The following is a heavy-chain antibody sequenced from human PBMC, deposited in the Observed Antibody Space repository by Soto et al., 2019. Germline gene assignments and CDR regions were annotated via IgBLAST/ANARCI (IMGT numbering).Heavy chain of an antibody. CDR1: GYTFTSYD. J-gene: IGHJ4*02. V-gene: IGHV1-8*01. CDR2: MNPNSGNT. D-gene: IGHD4-17*01. Sequence: QVQLVQSGAEVKKPGASVKVSGKASGYTFTSYDINWVRQATGQGLEWMGWMNPNSGNTGYAQKFQGRVTMTRNTAISTDYMKLGSLRSEDTDVYYCARTLSGDNVDYWGQGTLVTVSS. CDR3: ARTLSGDNVDY.